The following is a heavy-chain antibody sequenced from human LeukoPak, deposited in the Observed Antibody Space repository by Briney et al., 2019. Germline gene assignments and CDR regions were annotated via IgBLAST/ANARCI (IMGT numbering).Heavy chain of an antibody. V-gene: IGHV3-23*01. D-gene: IGHD2-21*02. CDR3: AKRGDYYSYYYVMEV. CDR2: ITGDGNTI. CDR1: EYSFNAYV. Sequence: GGSLRLSGADSEYSFNAYVMSWVRQAPGKGLEWLSSITGDGNTIIYADSVKGRFTISRDYSKNTLYLQMNSLRVEDTAIYYCAKRGDYYSYYYVMEVWGQGTTVIVSS. J-gene: IGHJ6*02.